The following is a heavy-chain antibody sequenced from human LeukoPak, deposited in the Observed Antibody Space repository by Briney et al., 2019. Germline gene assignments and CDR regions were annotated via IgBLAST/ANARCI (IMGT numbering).Heavy chain of an antibody. D-gene: IGHD2-2*01. CDR3: ARGPALYCTSSSCLDGVD. J-gene: IGHJ4*02. Sequence: GGSLRLSCAASGFTFSDYAMNWVRQAPGKGLEWVSSISSGGSYISYADSVKGRFTVSRDNAKDSLFLQMRSLRDKDTAVYYCARGPALYCTSSSCLDGVDWGQGTLVSVS. V-gene: IGHV3-21*01. CDR1: GFTFSDYA. CDR2: ISSGGSYI.